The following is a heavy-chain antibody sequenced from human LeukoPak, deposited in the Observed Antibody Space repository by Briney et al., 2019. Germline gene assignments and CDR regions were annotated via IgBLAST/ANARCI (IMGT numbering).Heavy chain of an antibody. CDR1: GGSISSYY. V-gene: IGHV4-4*09. CDR2: IYTSGST. CDR3: ARRVPAYYYDFWSGPNRPCDYYYYYYMDV. D-gene: IGHD3-3*01. Sequence: KTSETLSLTCTVSGGSISSYYWSWIRQPPGKGLEWIGYIYTSGSTNDNPSLKSRVTISVDTSKNQFSLKLSSVTAADTAVYYCARRVPAYYYDFWSGPNRPCDYYYYYYMDVWGKGTTVTVSS. J-gene: IGHJ6*03.